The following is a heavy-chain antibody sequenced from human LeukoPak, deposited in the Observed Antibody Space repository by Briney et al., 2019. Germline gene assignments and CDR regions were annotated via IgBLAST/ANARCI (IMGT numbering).Heavy chain of an antibody. CDR2: IIPILGIA. V-gene: IGHV1-69*04. CDR1: GYTFTSYD. CDR3: ARNEAARPPYYYYYYGMDV. D-gene: IGHD6-6*01. Sequence: SVKVSCKASGYTFTSYDINWVRQAPGQGLEWMGRIIPILGIANYAQKFQGRVTITADKSTSTAYMELSSLRSEDTAVYYCARNEAARPPYYYYYYGMDVWGQGTTVTVSS. J-gene: IGHJ6*02.